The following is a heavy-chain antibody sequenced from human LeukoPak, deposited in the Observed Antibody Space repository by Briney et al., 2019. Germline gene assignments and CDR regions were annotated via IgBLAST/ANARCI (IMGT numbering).Heavy chain of an antibody. D-gene: IGHD6-13*01. Sequence: SETLSLTCTVSGGSISSYYWSWIRQPPGKGLEWIGYIYYSGSTNYNPSLKSRVTISVDTSKNQFSLKLSSVTAADTAVYYCARHPMTSYSSSWYGFDYWGQGTLVTVSS. CDR2: IYYSGST. CDR1: GGSISSYY. V-gene: IGHV4-59*08. J-gene: IGHJ4*02. CDR3: ARHPMTSYSSSWYGFDY.